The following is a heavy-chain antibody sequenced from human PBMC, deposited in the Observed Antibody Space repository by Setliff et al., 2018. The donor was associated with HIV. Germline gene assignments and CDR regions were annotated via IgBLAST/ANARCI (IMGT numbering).Heavy chain of an antibody. CDR1: GGSFSGYY. V-gene: IGHV4-34*01. D-gene: IGHD1-7*01. CDR2: INHSGST. CDR3: ARDRSTWNYGKNYMDV. J-gene: IGHJ6*03. Sequence: PSETLSLTCAVYGGSFSGYYWSWIRQPPGKGLEWIGEINHSGSTNYNPSLKSRATISVDTSKNQFSLRLNSVTAADTAVYYCARDRSTWNYGKNYMDVWGKGTTVTVSS.